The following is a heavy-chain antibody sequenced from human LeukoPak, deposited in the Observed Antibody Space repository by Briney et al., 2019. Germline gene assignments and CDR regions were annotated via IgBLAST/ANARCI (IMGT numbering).Heavy chain of an antibody. J-gene: IGHJ5*02. Sequence: GGSLRLSCAASGFTVSSNYMSWVRQAPGKGLEWVSVIYSGGSTYYADSVKGRFTISRDNIKNTLYLQMNSLRAEDTAVYYCARGHDSSVYYYDWFDPWGQGTLVTVSS. CDR2: IYSGGST. CDR1: GFTVSSNY. D-gene: IGHD3-22*01. CDR3: ARGHDSSVYYYDWFDP. V-gene: IGHV3-53*01.